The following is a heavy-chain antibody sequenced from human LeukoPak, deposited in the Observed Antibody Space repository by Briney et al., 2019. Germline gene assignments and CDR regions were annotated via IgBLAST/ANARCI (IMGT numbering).Heavy chain of an antibody. CDR2: INYSGST. Sequence: SETLSLTCTVSGGSISNYYWSWIRQPPGKGLEWIAYINYSGSTNYNPSLKSRVTISVDTSKNQFSLKLSSVTAADTAVFYCASLTTADAFDIWGQGTMVTVSS. D-gene: IGHD3-22*01. V-gene: IGHV4-59*01. CDR3: ASLTTADAFDI. CDR1: GGSISNYY. J-gene: IGHJ3*02.